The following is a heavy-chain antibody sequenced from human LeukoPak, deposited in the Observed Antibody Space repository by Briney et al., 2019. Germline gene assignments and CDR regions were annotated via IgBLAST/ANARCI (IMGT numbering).Heavy chain of an antibody. Sequence: PSETLSLTCNVSGDSISSSRHYWSWIRQPAGKGLEWIGRIYPSGNTNYNPSLKSRVTISLDTSKNQFSLTLRSVTAADTAVYYCAREVSHYYDSSGYYNWFDPWGQGTLVTVSS. J-gene: IGHJ5*02. CDR1: GDSISSSRHY. D-gene: IGHD3-22*01. V-gene: IGHV4-61*02. CDR3: AREVSHYYDSSGYYNWFDP. CDR2: IYPSGNT.